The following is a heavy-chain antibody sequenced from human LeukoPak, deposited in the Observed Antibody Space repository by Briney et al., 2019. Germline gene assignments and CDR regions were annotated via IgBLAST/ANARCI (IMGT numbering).Heavy chain of an antibody. V-gene: IGHV3-30*04. CDR1: GFTFSTYA. Sequence: PGRSLRLSCAASGFTFSTYAMHWVRQAPGKGLEWVAVISYDGSNKYYADSVKGRFTISRDNSKNTLYLQMNSLRPEDTAVYYCARTDQGSDWYEGNFDYWGQGTLVTVSS. CDR3: ARTDQGSDWYEGNFDY. CDR2: ISYDGSNK. D-gene: IGHD6-19*01. J-gene: IGHJ4*02.